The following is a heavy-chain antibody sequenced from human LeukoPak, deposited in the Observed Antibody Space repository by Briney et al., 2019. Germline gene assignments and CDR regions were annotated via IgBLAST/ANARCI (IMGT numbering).Heavy chain of an antibody. Sequence: PGGSLRLSCAASGFTFDDYGMSRVRQAPGKGLEWVSGINWNGGSTAYADSVKGRFTISRDNAKNSLYLQMNSLRAEDTAFYYCARDLWGSSSSQLATFDYWGQGTLVTVSS. CDR1: GFTFDDYG. J-gene: IGHJ4*02. CDR3: ARDLWGSSSSQLATFDY. D-gene: IGHD6-6*01. V-gene: IGHV3-20*04. CDR2: INWNGGST.